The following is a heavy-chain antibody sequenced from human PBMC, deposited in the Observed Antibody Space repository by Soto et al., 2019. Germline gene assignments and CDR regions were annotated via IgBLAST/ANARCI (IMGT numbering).Heavy chain of an antibody. J-gene: IGHJ6*02. Sequence: QVQVVQSGDEVKKPGASVKVSCKASGYTFTNYGFSWVRQAPGXGLXWMGWISGYNGNTKYAEKFQGRVTMTTDTTXXXXXXXXXXXXXXXXXXXXXXRXGXAPXXYYGMDVWGQGTAVTVSS. V-gene: IGHV1-18*01. CDR3: XRXGXAPXXYYGMDV. CDR2: ISGYNGNT. CDR1: GYTFTNYG.